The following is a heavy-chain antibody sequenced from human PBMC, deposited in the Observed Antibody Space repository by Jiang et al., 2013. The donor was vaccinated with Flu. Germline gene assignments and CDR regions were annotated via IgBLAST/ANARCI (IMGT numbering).Heavy chain of an antibody. D-gene: IGHD5-24*01. V-gene: IGHV1-18*01. CDR1: GYTFSSYG. CDR3: ARVKSRPGIWLDDY. J-gene: IGHJ4*02. CDR2: INVNSGNT. Sequence: GAEVKKPGASVKVSCEAFGYTFSSYGISWVRQAPGQGLEWMGWINVNSGNTKYAQKFQGRVTLTRDTSTSTGYMELRSLRSDDTAVYYCARVKSRPGIWLDDYWGQGTLVTVSS.